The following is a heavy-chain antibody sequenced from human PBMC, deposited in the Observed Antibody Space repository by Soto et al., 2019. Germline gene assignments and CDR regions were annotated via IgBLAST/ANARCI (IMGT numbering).Heavy chain of an antibody. D-gene: IGHD3-22*01. V-gene: IGHV5-51*01. J-gene: IGHJ3*02. CDR1: GYSFTSYW. Sequence: GESLKISYKGSGYSFTSYWIAWVRQMPGKGLEWMGVIYPGDSDTRYSPSFRGQVTISADKSISTAYLQWSSLKDSDTAMYYCARPRSGYSSDAFDIWGQGTMVTVSS. CDR3: ARPRSGYSSDAFDI. CDR2: IYPGDSDT.